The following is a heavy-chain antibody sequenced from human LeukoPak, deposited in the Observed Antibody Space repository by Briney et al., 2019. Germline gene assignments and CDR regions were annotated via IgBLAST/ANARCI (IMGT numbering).Heavy chain of an antibody. V-gene: IGHV3-21*01. CDR2: ISSSSSYI. J-gene: IGHJ5*02. CDR1: GFTFSSYS. D-gene: IGHD6-6*01. CDR3: ARDTSIAARPNWFDP. Sequence: GGSLRLSCAASGFTFSSYSMNWVRQAPGKGLEWVSSISSSSSYIYYADSVKGRFTISRDNAKNSLYLQMNSLRAEDTAVYYCARDTSIAARPNWFDPWGQGTLVTVSS.